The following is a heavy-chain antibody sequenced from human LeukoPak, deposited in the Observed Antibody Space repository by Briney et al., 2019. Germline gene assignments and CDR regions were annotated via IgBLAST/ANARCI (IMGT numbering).Heavy chain of an antibody. CDR2: IYYSGST. D-gene: IGHD2-8*01. J-gene: IGHJ4*02. V-gene: IGHV4-59*01. CDR1: GGSISSYY. CDR3: ARDTGTRGFDY. Sequence: ASETLSLTCTVSGGSISSYYWSWIRQPPGKGLEWIGNIYYSGSTNYNPSLKSRVTILVDTVKSRFPLKLSSVTAADTAVYYCARDTGTRGFDYWGQGTLVTVSS.